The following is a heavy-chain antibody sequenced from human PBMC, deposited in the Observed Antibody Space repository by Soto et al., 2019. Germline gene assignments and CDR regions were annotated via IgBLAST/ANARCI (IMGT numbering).Heavy chain of an antibody. J-gene: IGHJ1*01. CDR3: AKGPGWMLLGYFQH. CDR2: ISWNSGSI. D-gene: IGHD2-15*01. V-gene: IGHV3-9*01. Sequence: EVQLVESGGGLVQPGRSLRLSCAASGFTFDDYAMHWVRQAPGKGLEWVSGISWNSGSIGYADSVKGRFTISRDNAKNSLYLQMNSLRAEDTALYDCAKGPGWMLLGYFQHWGQGTLVTVSS. CDR1: GFTFDDYA.